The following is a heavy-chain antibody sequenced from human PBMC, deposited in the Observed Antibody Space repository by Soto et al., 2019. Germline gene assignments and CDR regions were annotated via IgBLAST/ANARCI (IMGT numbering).Heavy chain of an antibody. CDR3: ARLGAPNAFDI. Sequence: EVQLVESGGGLVKPGGSLRLSCAASGFTFSSYSMNWVRQAPGKGLEWVSSISSSSSYIYCADSVKGRFTISRDNAKNSLYLQMNSLRAEDTAVYYCARLGAPNAFDIWGQGTMVTVSS. CDR1: GFTFSSYS. V-gene: IGHV3-21*01. J-gene: IGHJ3*02. CDR2: ISSSSSYI. D-gene: IGHD3-16*01.